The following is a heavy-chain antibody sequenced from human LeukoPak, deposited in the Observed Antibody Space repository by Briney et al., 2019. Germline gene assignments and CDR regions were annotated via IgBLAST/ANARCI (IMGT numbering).Heavy chain of an antibody. CDR3: AKGRYESSGFNWAA. J-gene: IGHJ4*02. CDR2: LSGSGGSA. D-gene: IGHD3-22*01. Sequence: PGGSLRLSCAASGFTFSNYAMTWVRQAPGKGLEWVSALSGSGGSAYYADSVKGRFTISRDNSKNTLYLQMNNLRAEDTAVYYCAKGRYESSGFNWAAWGQGTLVTVSS. V-gene: IGHV3-23*01. CDR1: GFTFSNYA.